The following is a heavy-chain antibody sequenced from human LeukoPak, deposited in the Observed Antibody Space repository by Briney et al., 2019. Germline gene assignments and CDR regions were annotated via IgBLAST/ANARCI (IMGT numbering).Heavy chain of an antibody. CDR1: GYSFTSYG. CDR2: ISPYKGKT. D-gene: IGHD3-16*01. J-gene: IGHJ6*03. Sequence: AASVKVSCKASGYSFTSYGISWVRQAPGQGLEWMGWISPYKGKTNYAQKLQGRVTMTTDTSTSTAYMELRSLRSDDTAVYYCARSVGAYYYYYYMDVWGKGTTVTVSS. V-gene: IGHV1-18*01. CDR3: ARSVGAYYYYYYMDV.